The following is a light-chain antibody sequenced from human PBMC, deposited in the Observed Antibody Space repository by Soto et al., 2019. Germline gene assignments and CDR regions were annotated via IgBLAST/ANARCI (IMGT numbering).Light chain of an antibody. CDR3: SSYTSSSTPVV. Sequence: QSALTQPASVSGSPGQSITISCTGTSSDVGGYKYVSWYQRNPGKGPKLMIYEVSNRPSGVSNRFSGSKSGNTASLTISGLQAEDEADYYCSSYTSSSTPVVFGGGTQLTVL. J-gene: IGLJ2*01. CDR2: EVS. V-gene: IGLV2-14*01. CDR1: SSDVGGYKY.